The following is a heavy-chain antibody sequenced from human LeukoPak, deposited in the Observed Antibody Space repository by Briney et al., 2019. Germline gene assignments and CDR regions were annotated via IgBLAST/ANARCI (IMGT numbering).Heavy chain of an antibody. V-gene: IGHV3-11*04. Sequence: PGGSLRLSCAASGFTFSDYYMSWIRHAPGKGLEWVSDIGSSGSTIYYADSVKGRFTISRDNAKNSLYLQMNSLRAEDTAVYYCARDGDYDSSGYVDYWGQGTLVTVSS. CDR1: GFTFSDYY. CDR3: ARDGDYDSSGYVDY. CDR2: IGSSGSTI. J-gene: IGHJ4*02. D-gene: IGHD3-22*01.